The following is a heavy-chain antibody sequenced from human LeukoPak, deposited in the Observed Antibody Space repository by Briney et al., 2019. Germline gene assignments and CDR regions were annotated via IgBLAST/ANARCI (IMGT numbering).Heavy chain of an antibody. D-gene: IGHD3-22*01. V-gene: IGHV3-21*01. CDR3: ARDPYYDSTGILGNWFDP. Sequence: PGGSLRLSXAASGFTFSSYSMNWVRQAPGKGLEWVSSISSSSSYIYYADSVKGRFTISRDNAKNSLYLQMNSLRAEDTAVYYCARDPYYDSTGILGNWFDPWGQGTLVTVSS. CDR1: GFTFSSYS. J-gene: IGHJ5*02. CDR2: ISSSSSYI.